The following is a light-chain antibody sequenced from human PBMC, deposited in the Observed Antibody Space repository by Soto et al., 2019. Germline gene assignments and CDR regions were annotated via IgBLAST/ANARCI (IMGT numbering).Light chain of an antibody. CDR3: QQYSSYST. CDR1: QSISSW. Sequence: DIQMTQAPSTVCASVGDAVTVTLVASQSISSWLAWFQQKPGKAPKLLIYDASSLESGVPSRFSGSGSGTEFTLTISSLQPDDFATYYCQQYSSYSTFGQGTKVDIK. CDR2: DAS. V-gene: IGKV1-5*01. J-gene: IGKJ1*01.